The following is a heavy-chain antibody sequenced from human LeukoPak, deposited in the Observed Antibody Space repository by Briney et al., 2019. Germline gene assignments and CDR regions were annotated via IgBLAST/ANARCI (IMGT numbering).Heavy chain of an antibody. J-gene: IGHJ4*02. Sequence: GASVKVCCKASGYTFTGYYMHWVRQAPGQGLEWMGWINPNSGGTNYAQKFQGRVTMTRDTSISTAYMELSRLRSDDTAVYYCARGGPSSGYYYALDYWGQGTLVTVSS. CDR2: INPNSGGT. D-gene: IGHD3-22*01. CDR3: ARGGPSSGYYYALDY. CDR1: GYTFTGYY. V-gene: IGHV1-2*02.